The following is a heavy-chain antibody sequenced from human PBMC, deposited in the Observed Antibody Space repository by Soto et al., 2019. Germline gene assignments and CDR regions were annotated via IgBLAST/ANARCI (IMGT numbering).Heavy chain of an antibody. CDR2: ISYDGSNK. V-gene: IGHV3-30*18. CDR1: GFTFSSYG. CDR3: AKPRIAAAGSPDYYYGMDV. J-gene: IGHJ6*02. D-gene: IGHD6-13*01. Sequence: GSLRLSCAASGFTFSSYGMHWVRQAPGKGLEWVAVISYDGSNKYYADSVKGRFTISRDNSKNTLYLQMNSLRAEDTAVYYCAKPRIAAAGSPDYYYGMDVWGQGTTVTVSS.